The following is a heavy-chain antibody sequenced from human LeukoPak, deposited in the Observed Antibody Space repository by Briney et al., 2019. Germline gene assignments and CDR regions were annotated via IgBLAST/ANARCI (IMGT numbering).Heavy chain of an antibody. Sequence: ASVKVSCKASGGTFSSYAISWVRQAPGQGLEWMEGIIPIFGTANYAQKFQGRVTITTDESTSTAYMELSSLRSEDTAVYYCARGGGYCSGGSCSYYYYYMDVWGKGTTVTVSS. D-gene: IGHD2-15*01. CDR1: GGTFSSYA. J-gene: IGHJ6*03. CDR3: ARGGGYCSGGSCSYYYYYMDV. V-gene: IGHV1-69*05. CDR2: IIPIFGTA.